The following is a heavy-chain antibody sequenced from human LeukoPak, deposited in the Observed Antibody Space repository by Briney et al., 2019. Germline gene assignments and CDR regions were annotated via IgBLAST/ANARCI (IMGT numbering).Heavy chain of an antibody. V-gene: IGHV3-33*01. D-gene: IGHD3-10*01. J-gene: IGHJ6*02. Sequence: GGSLRLSCAASGFTFSSYGMHWVRQAPGKGLEWVAVIWYGGSNKYYADSVKGRFTIFRDTSKNTLYLQMNSLRAEDTAVYYCARAPIYYGSGSYSPYYYYGMDVWGQGTTVTVSS. CDR2: IWYGGSNK. CDR1: GFTFSSYG. CDR3: ARAPIYYGSGSYSPYYYYGMDV.